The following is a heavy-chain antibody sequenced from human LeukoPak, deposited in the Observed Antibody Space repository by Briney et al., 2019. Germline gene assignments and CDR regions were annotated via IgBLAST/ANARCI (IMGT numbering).Heavy chain of an antibody. Sequence: GGSLRLSCAASGFTLSNYAMNWVRQAPGKGLEWVSGISGSAGGTYYTDSVKGRFTISRDNSKNTLYLQMNSLRAEDTAVYYCAKYFASGSYYKLPHWGQGTLVTVSS. V-gene: IGHV3-23*01. CDR3: AKYFASGSYYKLPH. J-gene: IGHJ1*01. D-gene: IGHD3-10*01. CDR1: GFTLSNYA. CDR2: ISGSAGGT.